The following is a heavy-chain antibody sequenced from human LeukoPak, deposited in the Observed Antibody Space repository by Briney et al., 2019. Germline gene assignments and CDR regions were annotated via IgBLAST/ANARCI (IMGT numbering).Heavy chain of an antibody. D-gene: IGHD5-12*01. J-gene: IGHJ4*02. CDR3: ARYHSDYDWDY. Sequence: GGSLRLSCAASGFTFSTYAMSWVRQAPGKGLERVAVIGYDGSKEYYADSVKGRFTISRGNSKNMLYLQMNSLRAEDTAVFYCARYHSDYDWDYWGQGTLVIVSS. CDR1: GFTFSTYA. CDR2: IGYDGSKE. V-gene: IGHV3-33*08.